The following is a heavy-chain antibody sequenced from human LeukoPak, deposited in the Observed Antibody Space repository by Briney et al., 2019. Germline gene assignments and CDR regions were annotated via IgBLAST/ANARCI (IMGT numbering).Heavy chain of an antibody. V-gene: IGHV1-2*06. CDR3: ATFAYYDYIDY. CDR1: GYTFTGYY. D-gene: IGHD3-3*01. Sequence: ASVKVSCEASGYTFTGYYMHWVRQAPGQGLEWMGRINPNSGGTNYAQKFQGRVTMTRDTSISTAYMEPSRLRSDDTAVYYCATFAYYDYIDYWGQGTLVTVSS. J-gene: IGHJ4*02. CDR2: INPNSGGT.